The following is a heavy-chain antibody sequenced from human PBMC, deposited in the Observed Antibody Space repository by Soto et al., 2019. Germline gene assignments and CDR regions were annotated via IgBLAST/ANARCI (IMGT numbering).Heavy chain of an antibody. J-gene: IGHJ6*02. Sequence: EVQLVESGGGLVQPGGSLRLSCAASGFTFSSYSMNWVRQAPGKGLEWVSYISSSSSTIYYADSVKGRFTISRDNAKNSLYLQMYSLRDEDTAVYYCARVMGRGISGMDVWGQGTTVTVSS. V-gene: IGHV3-48*02. CDR1: GFTFSSYS. D-gene: IGHD2-15*01. CDR3: ARVMGRGISGMDV. CDR2: ISSSSSTI.